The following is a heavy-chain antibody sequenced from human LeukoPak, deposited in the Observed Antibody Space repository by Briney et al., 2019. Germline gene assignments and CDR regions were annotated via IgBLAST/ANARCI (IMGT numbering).Heavy chain of an antibody. J-gene: IGHJ4*02. D-gene: IGHD2-2*01. CDR3: ARAYSYCSSTSCYAFDY. CDR1: GFTFEDYT. Sequence: GGSLRLSCAASGFTFEDYTMHWVRQVPGKGLEWVSSISSSSSYIYYADSVKGRFTISRDNAKNSLYLQMNSLRAEDTAVYYCARAYSYCSSTSCYAFDYWGQGTLVTVSS. V-gene: IGHV3-21*01. CDR2: ISSSSSYI.